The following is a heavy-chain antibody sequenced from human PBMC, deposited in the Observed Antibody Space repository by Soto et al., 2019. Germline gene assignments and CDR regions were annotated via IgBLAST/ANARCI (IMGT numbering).Heavy chain of an antibody. CDR3: AKVEPHYYDSSGTSRP. V-gene: IGHV1-18*01. J-gene: IGHJ5*02. CDR2: ISTNIGST. Sequence: QVQLVQSGAEVKKPGASVKVSCKTSGYTFSNYGISWVRQAPGQGLEWMGWISTNIGSTNYAQKLQGRVTMTTDGCTSSAFTELRSLRSDDTAVYYCAKVEPHYYDSSGTSRPWGQGTLVTVSS. CDR1: GYTFSNYG. D-gene: IGHD3-22*01.